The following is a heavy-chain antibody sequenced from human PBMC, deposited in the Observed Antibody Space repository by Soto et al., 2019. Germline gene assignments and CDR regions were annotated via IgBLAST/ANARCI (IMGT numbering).Heavy chain of an antibody. Sequence: SETLSLTCAVSGASISGSYYYWAWLRQSPGKGPEWIGSVFYTGFTSYNPSLESRVSVSVDTSKSQFSLKLSAVTAADTAVYYCATSQKGYNWNYFDHWGRGALVTVSS. D-gene: IGHD1-20*01. V-gene: IGHV4-39*01. CDR2: VFYTGFT. J-gene: IGHJ4*02. CDR3: ATSQKGYNWNYFDH. CDR1: GASISGSYYY.